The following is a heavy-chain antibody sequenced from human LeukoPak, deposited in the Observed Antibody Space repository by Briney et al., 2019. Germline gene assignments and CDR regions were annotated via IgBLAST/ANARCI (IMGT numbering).Heavy chain of an antibody. CDR3: ARGSITIFGVVIIGYYGMDV. Sequence: GASVKVSCKASGYTFTGYYMHWVRQAPGQGLEWMGWMNPNSGNTGYAQKFQGRVTMTRNTSISTAYMELSSLRSEDTAVYYCARGSITIFGVVIIGYYGMDVWGQGTTVTVSS. CDR2: MNPNSGNT. D-gene: IGHD3-3*01. J-gene: IGHJ6*02. V-gene: IGHV1-8*02. CDR1: GYTFTGYY.